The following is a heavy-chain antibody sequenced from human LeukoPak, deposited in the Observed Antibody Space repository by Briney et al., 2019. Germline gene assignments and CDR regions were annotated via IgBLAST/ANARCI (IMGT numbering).Heavy chain of an antibody. CDR2: IYYSGST. D-gene: IGHD3-3*01. CDR1: GGSISSSSYY. CDR3: ARQNYDFWSGYAVDFDY. V-gene: IGHV4-39*01. J-gene: IGHJ4*02. Sequence: SETLSLTCTVSGGSISSSSYYWGWIRQPPGKGLEWIGSIYYSGSTYYNPSLKSRVTISVDTSKNQFSLKLSSVTAADTAVYYCARQNYDFWSGYAVDFDYWGQGTLVTVSS.